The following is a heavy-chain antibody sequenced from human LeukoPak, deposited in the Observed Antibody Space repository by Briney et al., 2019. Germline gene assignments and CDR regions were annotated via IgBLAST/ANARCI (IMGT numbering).Heavy chain of an antibody. Sequence: PGGSLRLSCAASGFTFSSYAMSWVRQAPGKGLEWASAISGSGGSTYYADSVKGRFTISRDNSKNTLYLQMNSLRAEDTAVYYCARSALFGVVIIPSFTSYYGMDVWGQGTTVTVSS. CDR2: ISGSGGST. V-gene: IGHV3-23*01. J-gene: IGHJ6*02. CDR3: ARSALFGVVIIPSFTSYYGMDV. CDR1: GFTFSSYA. D-gene: IGHD3-3*01.